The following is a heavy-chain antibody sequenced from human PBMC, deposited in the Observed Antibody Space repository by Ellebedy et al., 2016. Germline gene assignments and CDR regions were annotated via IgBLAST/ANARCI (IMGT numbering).Heavy chain of an antibody. CDR2: VYYSGTA. J-gene: IGHJ3*02. D-gene: IGHD4-17*01. CDR3: ARDPPDVYGDYADVFDI. V-gene: IGHV4-39*07. Sequence: GSLRLSXTVSGGSISSNSYYWAWVRQPPGQALEWIGTVYYSGTAHHTSSLNNRVSLSVDRSRNQFSLKLNSLTAADTAVYYCARDPPDVYGDYADVFDIWGQGTMVTVSS. CDR1: GGSISSNSYY.